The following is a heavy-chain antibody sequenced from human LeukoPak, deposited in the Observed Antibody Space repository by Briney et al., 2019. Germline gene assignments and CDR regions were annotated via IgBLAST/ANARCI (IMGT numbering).Heavy chain of an antibody. J-gene: IGHJ3*02. CDR1: GGSMSSHY. CDR2: ISYIGST. CDR3: AGDQLALNALNI. D-gene: IGHD1-1*01. Sequence: SETLSLTCTVSGGSMSSHYWSWIRQPPGKGLEWLGYISYIGSTNYSPSLKSRVTISVDTSKNQFSLRLSSVTAADTAVYFCAGDQLALNALNIWGQGTMVSVSS. V-gene: IGHV4-59*11.